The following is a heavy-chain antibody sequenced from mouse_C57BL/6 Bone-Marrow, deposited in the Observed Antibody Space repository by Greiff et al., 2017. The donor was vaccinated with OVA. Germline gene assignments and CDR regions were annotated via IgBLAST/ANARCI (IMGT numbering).Heavy chain of an antibody. CDR2: LYPRDGST. V-gene: IGHV1-85*01. D-gene: IGHD2-2*01. CDR1: GYTFTSYD. Sequence: VKLVESGPELVKPGASVKLSCKASGYTFTSYDINWVKQRPGQGLEWIGWLYPRDGSTKYNEKFKGKATLTVDTSSSTAYMELHSLTSEDSAVYFCAYYGYGLWYFDVWGTGTTVTVSS. CDR3: AYYGYGLWYFDV. J-gene: IGHJ1*03.